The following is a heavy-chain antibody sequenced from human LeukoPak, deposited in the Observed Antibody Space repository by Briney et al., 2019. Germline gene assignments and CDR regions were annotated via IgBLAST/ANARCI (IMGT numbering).Heavy chain of an antibody. CDR3: ARLTHGGSGYEHEVVDWYFDY. D-gene: IGHD5-12*01. CDR1: GGSISSYY. J-gene: IGHJ4*02. V-gene: IGHV4-59*08. CDR2: IYYSGST. Sequence: SETLSLTCTVSGGSISSYYWSWIRQPPGKGREWIGHIYYSGSTNYNPSLKSRVTISVDTSKYQFSLKLSSVTAADTAVYYCARLTHGGSGYEHEVVDWYFDYWGQGTLVTVSS.